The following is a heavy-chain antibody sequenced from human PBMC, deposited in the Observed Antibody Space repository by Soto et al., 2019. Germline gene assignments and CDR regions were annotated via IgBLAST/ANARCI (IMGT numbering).Heavy chain of an antibody. CDR3: ARVMDNYDFWTGSNYY. J-gene: IGHJ4*02. CDR1: GYTFTSYG. V-gene: IGHV1-18*01. D-gene: IGHD3-3*01. Sequence: ASVKVSCKASGYTFTSYGISWVRQAPGQGLEWMGWISAYNGNTNYAQKLQGRVTKTTDTSTSTAYMELRSLRSDDTAVYYCARVMDNYDFWTGSNYYWGQGNLITVSS. CDR2: ISAYNGNT.